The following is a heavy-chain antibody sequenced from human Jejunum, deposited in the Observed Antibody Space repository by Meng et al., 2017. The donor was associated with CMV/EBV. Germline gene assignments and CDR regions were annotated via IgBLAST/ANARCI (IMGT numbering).Heavy chain of an antibody. J-gene: IGHJ4*02. CDR2: IKPDGIYT. D-gene: IGHD3-16*01. V-gene: IGHV3-74*03. Sequence: LSCAASGLTFSTYWMHWVRQAPGKGPVWVSRIKPDGIYTTYADSVKGRFTISRDNAKNTLYLQMNGLRAEDTAVYHCVTGGSGHLDYWGQGTLVTVSS. CDR1: GLTFSTYW. CDR3: VTGGSGHLDY.